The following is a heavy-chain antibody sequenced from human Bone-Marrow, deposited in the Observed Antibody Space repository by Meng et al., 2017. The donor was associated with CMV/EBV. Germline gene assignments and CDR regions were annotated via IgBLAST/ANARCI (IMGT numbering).Heavy chain of an antibody. D-gene: IGHD2-2*01. CDR1: GNTFTDHY. V-gene: IGHV1-2*02. J-gene: IGHJ3*02. CDR3: ARGRNPYANNAFDI. Sequence: GGSLRLSCKASGNTFTDHYLHWVRQAPGQGLEWMGWINPNSGGTNYAQKFQGRVTMTRDTSISTAYMELSRLRSDDTALYYCARGRNPYANNAFDIWGQGTMVTVSS. CDR2: INPNSGGT.